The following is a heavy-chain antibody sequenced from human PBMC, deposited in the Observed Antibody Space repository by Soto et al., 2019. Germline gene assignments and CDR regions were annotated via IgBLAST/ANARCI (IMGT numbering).Heavy chain of an antibody. CDR2: ISGSGGST. D-gene: IGHD3-22*01. Sequence: EVQLLESGGGLVQPGGSLRLSCAASGFTFSSYAMSWVRQAPGKGLEWVSGISGSGGSTYYADSVKGRFPISRDNSKNPLYLQMNSLRADDTAVYYCAKNYDSSGYYLLVDYWGQGTLVTVSS. CDR1: GFTFSSYA. CDR3: AKNYDSSGYYLLVDY. J-gene: IGHJ4*02. V-gene: IGHV3-23*01.